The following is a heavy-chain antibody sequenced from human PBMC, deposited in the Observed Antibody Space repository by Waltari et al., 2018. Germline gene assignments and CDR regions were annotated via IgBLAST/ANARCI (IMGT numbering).Heavy chain of an antibody. CDR1: GFTFSDYA. D-gene: IGHD1-1*01. J-gene: IGHJ6*02. Sequence: EMHLLESGGSLAQPGESLRLSCAASGFTFSDYAMAWVRQAPGKGLEWVSTISNSDDTTYYAESVKGRFTISRDNSKSTLFLQMNSLRADDTAIYYCAKELERKPYYYYGWDVWGQGTTVTVSS. CDR2: ISNSDDTT. V-gene: IGHV3-23*01. CDR3: AKELERKPYYYYGWDV.